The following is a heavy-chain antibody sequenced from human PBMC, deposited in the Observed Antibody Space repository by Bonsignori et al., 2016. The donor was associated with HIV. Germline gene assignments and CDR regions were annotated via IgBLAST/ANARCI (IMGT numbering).Heavy chain of an antibody. CDR3: ARRWAAAGTVDY. J-gene: IGHJ4*02. CDR2: IKQDGSEK. D-gene: IGHD6-13*01. Sequence: WIRQPPGKGLEWVANIKQDGSEKYYVDSVKGRFTISRDNAKNSLYLQMNSLRAEDTAVYYCARRWAAAGTVDYWGQGTLVTVSS. V-gene: IGHV3-7*03.